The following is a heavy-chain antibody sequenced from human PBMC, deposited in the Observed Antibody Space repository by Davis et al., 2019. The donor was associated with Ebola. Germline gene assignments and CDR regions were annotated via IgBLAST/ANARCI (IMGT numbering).Heavy chain of an antibody. CDR2: IKQDGSEK. Sequence: GESLKISCAASGFTFSDYYMSWVRQAPGKGLEWVANIKQDGSEKYYVDSVKGRFTISRDNAKNSLYLQMNSLRAEDTAVYYCARFHCTNGVCYTHNYGMDVWGQGTTVTVSS. CDR1: GFTFSDYY. V-gene: IGHV3-7*03. J-gene: IGHJ6*02. D-gene: IGHD2-8*01. CDR3: ARFHCTNGVCYTHNYGMDV.